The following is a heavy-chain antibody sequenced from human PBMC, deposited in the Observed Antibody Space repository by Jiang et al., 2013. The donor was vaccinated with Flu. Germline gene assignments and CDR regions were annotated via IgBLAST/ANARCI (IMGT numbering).Heavy chain of an antibody. CDR1: GFTFSGSA. D-gene: IGHD2-15*01. Sequence: VQLVESGGGLVQPGGSLKLSCAVSGFTFSGSAIHWVRQASGKGLEWVGRIRSKVNSYATAYAASVKGRFTISRDDSKNTAYLQMNSLKTEDTAVYYCSGGNYDYYGMDVWGQGTTVTVSS. CDR3: SGGNYDYYGMDV. CDR2: IRSKVNSYAT. J-gene: IGHJ6*02. V-gene: IGHV3-73*01.